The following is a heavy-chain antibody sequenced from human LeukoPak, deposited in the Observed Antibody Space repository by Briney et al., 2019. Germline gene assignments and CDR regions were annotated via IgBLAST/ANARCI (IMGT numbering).Heavy chain of an antibody. J-gene: IGHJ4*02. CDR3: ARGSSSFDHDY. V-gene: IGHV3-74*03. Sequence: GGSLRLSCAASGFTFSSYWIHWVRQGPGKGLVWVSRINGDGSITEYADSVKGRFTISRDNAKNTLYLQMNSLRADDTAVYYCARGSSSFDHDYWGQGTLVTVSS. D-gene: IGHD6-6*01. CDR2: INGDGSIT. CDR1: GFTFSSYW.